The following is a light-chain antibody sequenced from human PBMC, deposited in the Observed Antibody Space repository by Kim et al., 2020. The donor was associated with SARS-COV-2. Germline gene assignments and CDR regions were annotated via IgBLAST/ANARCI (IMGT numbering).Light chain of an antibody. CDR1: QGVSSY. J-gene: IGKJ4*01. Sequence: LSPGERATLACRASQGVSSYLAWYQQKPGQAPRLLIYDASNRATGIPARFSGSGSGTDFTLTISSLEPEDFAVYYCQQRSNWPLTFGGGTKVDIK. CDR3: QQRSNWPLT. V-gene: IGKV3-11*01. CDR2: DAS.